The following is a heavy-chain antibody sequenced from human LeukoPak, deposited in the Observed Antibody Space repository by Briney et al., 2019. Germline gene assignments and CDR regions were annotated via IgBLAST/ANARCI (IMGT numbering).Heavy chain of an antibody. CDR2: ISGSGGST. Sequence: GGSLRLSCAASGFTFTYFAFSWVRQAPGKGLEWVSAISGSGGSTYYADSVKGRFTISRDNSKNTVYLQMNSLRAEDTAVYYCARDGASGYDFWSGYYYYFDYWGQGTLVTVSS. V-gene: IGHV3-23*01. D-gene: IGHD3-3*01. CDR1: GFTFTYFA. CDR3: ARDGASGYDFWSGYYYYFDY. J-gene: IGHJ4*02.